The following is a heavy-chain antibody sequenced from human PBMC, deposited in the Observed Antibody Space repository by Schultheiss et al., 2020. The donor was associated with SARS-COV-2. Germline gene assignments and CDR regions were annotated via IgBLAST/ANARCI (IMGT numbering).Heavy chain of an antibody. D-gene: IGHD2-15*01. Sequence: GGSLRLSCAASGFTFSNYWMHWVRQGPGKGLVWVSRIKSDGSITSYADSVKGRFTISRDNAKNTLYLEMNSLRTEDTAVYYCARRVMVTGTFDYWGQGTLVTVSS. CDR1: GFTFSNYW. J-gene: IGHJ4*02. V-gene: IGHV3-74*01. CDR3: ARRVMVTGTFDY. CDR2: IKSDGSIT.